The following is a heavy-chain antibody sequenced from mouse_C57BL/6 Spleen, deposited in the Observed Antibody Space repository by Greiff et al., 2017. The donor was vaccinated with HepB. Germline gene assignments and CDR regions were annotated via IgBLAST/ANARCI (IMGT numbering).Heavy chain of an antibody. CDR3: ARGGGYGYDDVWFAY. CDR2: IDPSDRYT. V-gene: IGHV1-50*01. Sequence: VQLQQPGAELVKPGASVKLSCKASGYTFTSYWMQWVKQRPGQGLEWIGEIDPSDRYTNYNQKFKGKATLTVDTSSSTAYMQLSSLTSEDSAVYYCARGGGYGYDDVWFAYWGQGTLVTVSA. D-gene: IGHD2-2*01. CDR1: GYTFTSYW. J-gene: IGHJ3*01.